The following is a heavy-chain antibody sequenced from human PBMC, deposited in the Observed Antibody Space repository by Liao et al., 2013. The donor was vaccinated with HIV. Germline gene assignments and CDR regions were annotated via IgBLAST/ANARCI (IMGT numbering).Heavy chain of an antibody. CDR1: GGSISSGGSY. Sequence: QVQLQESGPGLVKPSQTLFLTCTVSGGSISSGGSYWTWIRQPAGKGLEYIGRIYTSGSTNYNPSLKSRVSISVDTSKNQFSLRLRSATAADTAVYFCARGREDGYYGSGSYYYSYMDVWGKGTTVTVSS. CDR2: IYTSGST. J-gene: IGHJ6*03. D-gene: IGHD3-10*01. V-gene: IGHV4-61*02. CDR3: ARGREDGYYGSGSYYYSYMDV.